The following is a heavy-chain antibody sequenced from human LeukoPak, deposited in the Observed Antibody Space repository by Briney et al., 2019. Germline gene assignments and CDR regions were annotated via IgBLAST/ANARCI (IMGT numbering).Heavy chain of an antibody. CDR2: IYTNGNT. Sequence: SETLSLTCTVSGASMTNYYWNWIRQPAGKGLXXXGRIYTNGNTKYNPSLNSRVTMSVDTSKNQFSLRLSSVTAADTAVYYCARGGVPGAGNWFDPWGQGSLVTVSS. V-gene: IGHV4-4*07. CDR3: ARGGVPGAGNWFDP. D-gene: IGHD3-10*01. CDR1: GASMTNYY. J-gene: IGHJ5*02.